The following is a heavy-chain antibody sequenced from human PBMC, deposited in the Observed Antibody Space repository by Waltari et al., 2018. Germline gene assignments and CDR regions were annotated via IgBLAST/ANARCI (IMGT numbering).Heavy chain of an antibody. CDR3: ARGGITMIVVVRNFDY. V-gene: IGHV1-2*06. Sequence: QVQLVQSGAEVKKPGASVKVSCKASGYTFTGYYIHWVRQAPGQGLEWMGRINPNSGGTNYAQKFQGRVTMTRDTSISTAYMELSRLRSDDTAVYYCARGGITMIVVVRNFDYWGQGTLVTVSS. CDR1: GYTFTGYY. J-gene: IGHJ4*02. CDR2: INPNSGGT. D-gene: IGHD3-22*01.